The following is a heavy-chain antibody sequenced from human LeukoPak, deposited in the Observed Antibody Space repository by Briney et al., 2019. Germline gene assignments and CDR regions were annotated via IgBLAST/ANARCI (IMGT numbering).Heavy chain of an antibody. CDR2: IYHSGST. Sequence: SQTLSLTCAVSGGSISSGGYSWSWIRQPPGKGLEWIGYIYHSGSTYYNPSLKSRVTISVDRSKNQFSLKLSSVTAADTAVYYCARNSVDTAEAFDYWGQGTLVTVSS. CDR3: ARNSVDTAEAFDY. V-gene: IGHV4-30-2*01. CDR1: GGSISSGGYS. J-gene: IGHJ4*02. D-gene: IGHD5-18*01.